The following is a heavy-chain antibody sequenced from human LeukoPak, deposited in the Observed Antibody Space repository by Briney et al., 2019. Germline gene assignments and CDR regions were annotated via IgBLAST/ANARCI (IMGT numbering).Heavy chain of an antibody. J-gene: IGHJ4*02. D-gene: IGHD2-15*01. V-gene: IGHV4-4*07. CDR1: GGSISSYY. CDR2: IYTSGST. CDR3: ARGGYCSGGSCYIV. Sequence: PSETLSLTCTVSGGSISSYYWSWIRQPAGKGLEWIGRIYTSGSTNYNPSLKSRVTMSVDTSKNQFSLKLSSVTAADTAVYYCARGGYCSGGSCYIVWGQGTLVTVSS.